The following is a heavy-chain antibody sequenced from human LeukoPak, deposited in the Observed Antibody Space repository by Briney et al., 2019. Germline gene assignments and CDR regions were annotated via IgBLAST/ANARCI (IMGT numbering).Heavy chain of an antibody. CDR2: ISGSGGST. CDR1: GFTFSSYA. V-gene: IGHV3-23*01. J-gene: IGHJ4*02. D-gene: IGHD3-22*01. Sequence: PGGSLRLSCAASGFTFSSYAMSWVRQAPGKGLEWVSAISGSGGSTYYADSVKGRFTISRDNSKNTLYLQMNSLRAEDTAVYYCAKAQIVVVKAKSYYFDYWGQGTLVTVSS. CDR3: AKAQIVVVKAKSYYFDY.